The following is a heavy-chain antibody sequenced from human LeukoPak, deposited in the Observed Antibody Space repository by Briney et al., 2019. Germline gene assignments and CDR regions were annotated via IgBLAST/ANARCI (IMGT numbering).Heavy chain of an antibody. CDR3: ATRKGRLWFGEFH. D-gene: IGHD3-10*01. CDR1: GGSFSGYY. Sequence: PSETLSLTCAVYGGSFSGYYWSWIRQSPGKGLEWIGEINPSGSTNYNPSLKSRVTISVDTSKNQFSLKLSSVTAADTAVYYCATRKGRLWFGEFHWGQGTLVTVSS. CDR2: INPSGST. J-gene: IGHJ4*02. V-gene: IGHV4-34*01.